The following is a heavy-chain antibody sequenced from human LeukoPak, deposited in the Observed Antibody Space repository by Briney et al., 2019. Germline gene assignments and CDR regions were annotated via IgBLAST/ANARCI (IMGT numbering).Heavy chain of an antibody. J-gene: IGHJ4*02. V-gene: IGHV3-23*01. CDR2: ISGRGDST. CDR1: AFTFSSYA. CDR3: AKDWGGYSEYAHDVDY. Sequence: GGSLRLSCAASAFTFSSYAMSWLRQAPGKGLEWVSTISGRGDSTYYADSVKGRSTISRDNSKNTLYLQLNSLRAEDTAVFYCAKDWGGYSEYAHDVDYWGQGTLVTVSS. D-gene: IGHD1-26*01.